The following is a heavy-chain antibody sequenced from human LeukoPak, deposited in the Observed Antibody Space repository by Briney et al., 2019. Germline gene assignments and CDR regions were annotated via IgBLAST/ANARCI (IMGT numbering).Heavy chain of an antibody. J-gene: IGHJ4*02. V-gene: IGHV4-39*01. CDR2: IYYSGST. D-gene: IGHD3-10*01. CDR1: GGSISSGSYY. CDR3: ARRHFGSALRDY. Sequence: SETLSHTCTVSGGSISSGSYYWGWIRQPPGKGLEWIGNIYYSGSTSYNPSLKSRVTISVDTSKNQFSLKLSSVTAADTAVYYCARRHFGSALRDYWGQGTLVTVSS.